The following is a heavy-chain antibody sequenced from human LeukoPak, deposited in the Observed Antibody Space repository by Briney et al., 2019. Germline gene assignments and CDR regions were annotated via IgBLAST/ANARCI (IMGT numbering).Heavy chain of an antibody. CDR1: GDTFSTYA. CDR3: ARMTLTGPFHLDY. V-gene: IGHV1-69*04. CDR2: IIPILGKA. Sequence: SVKVSCKASGDTFSTYAISWVRQAHGQGPEWMGRIIPILGKATSAQKFQGRVTIFAERSTSTAYMELSSLRSEDTAVYYCARMTLTGPFHLDYWGQGTLVTVSS. D-gene: IGHD3-9*01. J-gene: IGHJ4*02.